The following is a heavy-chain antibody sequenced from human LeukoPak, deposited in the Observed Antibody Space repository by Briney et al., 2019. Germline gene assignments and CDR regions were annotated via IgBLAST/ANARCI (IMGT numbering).Heavy chain of an antibody. CDR1: GASISSYY. Sequence: SEALSLTCTVSGASISSYYWSWIRQPPGKGLESIGYIYYSGSSNYNPSLKSRVTISVDTSKNQFSLKLSSVTAADTAVYYCARYPFDGYNYYFDYWGQGTLVTVSS. J-gene: IGHJ4*02. V-gene: IGHV4-59*01. D-gene: IGHD5-24*01. CDR2: IYYSGSS. CDR3: ARYPFDGYNYYFDY.